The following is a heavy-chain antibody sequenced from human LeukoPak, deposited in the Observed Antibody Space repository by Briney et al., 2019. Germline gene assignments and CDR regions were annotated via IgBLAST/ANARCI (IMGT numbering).Heavy chain of an antibody. D-gene: IGHD2-15*01. CDR1: GYTFTGYY. V-gene: IGHV1-3*01. CDR2: INAGNGNT. CDR3: ASMAVVVVAAARGAFEN. J-gene: IGHJ3*02. Sequence: ASVKVSCKASGYTFTGYYLRWVRQAPGQGLEWMGWINAGNGNTKYSENFQGRVTMTRDTSASTAYMEVSSLRSEDTAVYYCASMAVVVVAAARGAFENWGQGTMVIVSS.